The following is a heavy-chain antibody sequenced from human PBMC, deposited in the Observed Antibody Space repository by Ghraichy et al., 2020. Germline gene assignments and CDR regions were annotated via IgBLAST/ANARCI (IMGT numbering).Heavy chain of an antibody. J-gene: IGHJ6*02. CDR1: GYTFTGYY. D-gene: IGHD3-3*01. CDR3: ARGEYYDFWRGYRYYYYGMDV. V-gene: IGHV1-2*06. CDR2: INPNSGGT. Sequence: ASVKVSCKASGYTFTGYYMHWVRQAPGQGLEWMGRINPNSGGTNYAQKFQGRVTMTRDTSISTAYMELSRLRSDDTAVYYCARGEYYDFWRGYRYYYYGMDVWGQGTTVTVSS.